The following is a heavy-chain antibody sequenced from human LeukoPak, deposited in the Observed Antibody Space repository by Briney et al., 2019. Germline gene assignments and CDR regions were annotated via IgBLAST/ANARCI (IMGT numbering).Heavy chain of an antibody. CDR3: ARAFGNWKGAVAYYFDY. V-gene: IGHV3-48*01. Sequence: GGSLRLSCAASGFTFSSYSMNWVRQAPGKGLEWVSYISSSSSTIYYADSVKGRFTISRDNAKNSLYLQMNSLRAEDTAVYYCARAFGNWKGAVAYYFDYWGQGTLVTVSS. CDR1: GFTFSSYS. J-gene: IGHJ4*02. CDR2: ISSSSSTI. D-gene: IGHD1-1*01.